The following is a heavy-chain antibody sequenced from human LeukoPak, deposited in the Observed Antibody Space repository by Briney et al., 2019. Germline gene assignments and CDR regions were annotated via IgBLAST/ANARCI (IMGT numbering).Heavy chain of an antibody. CDR2: IIPIFGTA. V-gene: IGHV1-69*06. CDR1: GYSFTSYA. Sequence: ASVKVSCKASGYSFTSYAISWVRQAPGQGLEWMGGIIPIFGTANYAQKFQGRVTITADKSTSTAYMELSSLRSEDTAVYYCARSTESITYYYDTSGAFDIWGQGTMVTVSS. J-gene: IGHJ3*02. CDR3: ARSTESITYYYDTSGAFDI. D-gene: IGHD3-22*01.